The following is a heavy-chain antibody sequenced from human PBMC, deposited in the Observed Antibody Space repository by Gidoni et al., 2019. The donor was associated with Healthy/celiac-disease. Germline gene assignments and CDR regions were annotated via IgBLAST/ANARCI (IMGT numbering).Heavy chain of an antibody. Sequence: QVQLVESGGGVVQPGRSLRLSCAASGFTFSSYGMHWVRQAPGKGLEWVAVIWYDGSNKYYADSVKGRFTISRDNSKNTLYLQMNSLRAEDTAVYYCARDGWFRGSYFDYWGQGTLVTVSS. CDR1: GFTFSSYG. CDR2: IWYDGSNK. V-gene: IGHV3-33*01. CDR3: ARDGWFRGSYFDY. D-gene: IGHD3-10*01. J-gene: IGHJ4*02.